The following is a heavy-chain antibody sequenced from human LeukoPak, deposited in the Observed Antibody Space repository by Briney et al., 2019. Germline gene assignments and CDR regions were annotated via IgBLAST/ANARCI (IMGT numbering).Heavy chain of an antibody. CDR1: GFTFSDYY. CDR2: ISSSGSTI. CDR3: ARGNRRNDYVWASYRYSGDVFDI. Sequence: GGSLRLSCAASGFTFSDYYMSWIRQAPGKGLEWVSYISSSGSTIYYADSVKGRFTISRDNAKNSLYLQMNSLRAEDTAVYYCARGNRRNDYVWASYRYSGDVFDIWGQGTIVTVSS. D-gene: IGHD3-16*02. V-gene: IGHV3-11*01. J-gene: IGHJ3*02.